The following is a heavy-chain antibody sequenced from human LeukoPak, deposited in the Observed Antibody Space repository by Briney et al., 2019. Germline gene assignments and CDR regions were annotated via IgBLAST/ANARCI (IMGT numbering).Heavy chain of an antibody. V-gene: IGHV3-43*01. CDR2: VSWDGPSS. J-gene: IGHJ4*02. D-gene: IGHD3-22*01. CDR3: AKDTQRHLLIGPVDY. Sequence: PGGSLRLSCAASGFTFADYTMHWVRQPPGKGLEWVALVSWDGPSSDYADSVKGRFTISRDNSKKSLYLQMSDLRPEDTALYYCAKDTQRHLLIGPVDYWGQGTLVTVSS. CDR1: GFTFADYT.